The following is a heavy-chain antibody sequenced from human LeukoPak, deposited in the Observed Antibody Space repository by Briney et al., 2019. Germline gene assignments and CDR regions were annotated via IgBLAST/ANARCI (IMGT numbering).Heavy chain of an antibody. CDR2: IIPIFGTA. V-gene: IGHV1-69*05. J-gene: IGHJ4*02. CDR1: GGTFSSYA. D-gene: IGHD3-22*01. Sequence: SVKVSCKAFGGTFSSYAISWVRQAPGQGLEWMGGIIPIFGTANYAQKFQGRVTITTDESTSTAYMELSSLRSEDTAVYYCARFSIAAFGSSGYFDYWGQGTLVTVSS. CDR3: ARFSIAAFGSSGYFDY.